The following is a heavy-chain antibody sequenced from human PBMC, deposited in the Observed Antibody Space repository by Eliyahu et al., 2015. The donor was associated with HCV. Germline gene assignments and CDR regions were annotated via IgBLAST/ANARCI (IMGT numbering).Heavy chain of an antibody. CDR2: ISSSSSYI. CDR3: ARDYRIFDY. Sequence: EVQLVESGGGLVKPGGSLXLXXXASGFTFSSYSMNWVRQAPGKGLEWVSSISSSSSYIYYADSVKGRFTISRDNAKNSLYLQMNSLRAEDTAVYYCARDYRIFDYWGQGTLVTVSS. CDR1: GFTFSSYS. D-gene: IGHD1-26*01. J-gene: IGHJ4*02. V-gene: IGHV3-21*01.